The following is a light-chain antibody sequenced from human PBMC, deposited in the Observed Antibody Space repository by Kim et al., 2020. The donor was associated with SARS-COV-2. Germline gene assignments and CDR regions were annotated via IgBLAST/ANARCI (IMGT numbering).Light chain of an antibody. CDR3: SSYTSSSTYV. CDR2: DVS. J-gene: IGLJ1*01. Sequence: QSALTQPASVSGSPGQSITISCTGTSSDVGGYNYVSWYQQHPGKAPKLMIYDVSNRPSGVSNRFSGSKSGNTASLTIPGLQAEDEADYYCSSYTSSSTYVFGTGTKVTVL. CDR1: SSDVGGYNY. V-gene: IGLV2-14*03.